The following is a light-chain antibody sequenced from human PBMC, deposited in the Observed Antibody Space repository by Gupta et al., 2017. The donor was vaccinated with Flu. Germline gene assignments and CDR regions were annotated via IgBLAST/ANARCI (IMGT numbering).Light chain of an antibody. CDR1: TSNIGAGFD. V-gene: IGLV1-40*01. CDR2: GNT. Sequence: QSVLTQPPSVSGAPGQGVTLSCPGSTSNIGAGFDVHWYQQLPVRGPKLLIYGNTNRPSGVPDRFSGSKSGTSASLAITGLQAEDASDYYCQSYDSSLTGSVFGTGTRVTVL. J-gene: IGLJ1*01. CDR3: QSYDSSLTGSV.